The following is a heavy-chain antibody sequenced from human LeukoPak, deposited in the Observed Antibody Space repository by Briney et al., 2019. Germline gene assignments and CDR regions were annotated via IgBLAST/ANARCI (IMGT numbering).Heavy chain of an antibody. CDR1: GFTFSTNA. V-gene: IGHV3-23*01. CDR2: IGGSGGVT. D-gene: IGHD2-2*01. Sequence: PGGSLRLSCAASGFTFSTNALTWLPQAPGKGLEWVSTIGGSGGVTYYADSVKGRFTISRDNSKNTLYLKMNSLRAEDTAVYYCAKDGRGGDCTSASCTNWFGPWGQGTLVTVSS. CDR3: AKDGRGGDCTSASCTNWFGP. J-gene: IGHJ5*02.